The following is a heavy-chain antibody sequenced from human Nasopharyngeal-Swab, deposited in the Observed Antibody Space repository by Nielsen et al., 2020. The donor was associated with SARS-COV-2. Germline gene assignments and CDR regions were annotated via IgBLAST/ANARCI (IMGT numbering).Heavy chain of an antibody. CDR1: GGSVSSGSYY. V-gene: IGHV4-61*01. CDR3: ARGGGVGATPAPNAFDY. CDR2: INHSGST. Sequence: SETLSLTCTVSGGSVSSGSYYWSWIRQPPGKGLEWIGEINHSGSTNYNPSLKSRVTISVDTSKNQFSLKLSSVTAADTAVYYCARGGGVGATPAPNAFDYWGQGTLVTVSS. J-gene: IGHJ4*02. D-gene: IGHD1-26*01.